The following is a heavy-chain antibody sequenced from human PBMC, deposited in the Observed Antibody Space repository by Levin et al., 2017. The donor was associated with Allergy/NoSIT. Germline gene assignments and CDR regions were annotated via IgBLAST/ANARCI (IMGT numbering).Heavy chain of an antibody. CDR3: ARDRRGSSHGPDMDV. CDR1: GASIRSGTYF. CDR2: INASGST. D-gene: IGHD5-18*01. J-gene: IGHJ6*03. V-gene: IGHV4-61*02. Sequence: SQTLSLTCTVSGASIRSGTYFWIWIRQPAGKGLEWIGRINASGSTNYNASLNSRVTMSVDTSKNQFSLKLTSVNAADTAVYYCARDRRGSSHGPDMDVWGKGTTVTVFS.